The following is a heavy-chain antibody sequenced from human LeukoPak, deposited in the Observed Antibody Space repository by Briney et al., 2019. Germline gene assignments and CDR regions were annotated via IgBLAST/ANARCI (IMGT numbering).Heavy chain of an antibody. CDR3: ARSSSGYLLFDY. CDR1: GGSISSGRYY. CDR2: ISTSGST. J-gene: IGHJ4*02. Sequence: SQTLSLTCTVSGGSISSGRYYWSWIRQPAGKRLEWIGRISTSGSTNSNPSLKSRVTMSLDTSKNQFSLNLSSVAATDTAVYYCARSSSGYLLFDYWGQGTLVTVSS. V-gene: IGHV4-61*02. D-gene: IGHD3-22*01.